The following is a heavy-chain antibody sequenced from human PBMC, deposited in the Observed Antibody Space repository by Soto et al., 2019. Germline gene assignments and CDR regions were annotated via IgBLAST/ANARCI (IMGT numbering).Heavy chain of an antibody. V-gene: IGHV3-33*01. J-gene: IGHJ4*02. CDR2: IWYDGSNK. CDR1: GFTFSSYG. CDR3: ARELWFGEVSVAGGGGTGY. Sequence: ESGGGVVQPGRSLRLSCAASGFTFSSYGMHWVRQAPGKGLEWVAVIWYDGSNKYYADSVKGRFTISRDNSKNTLYLQMNGRRAEDRGVYYWARELWFGEVSVAGGGGTGYWGQGTLVTVSS. D-gene: IGHD3-10*01.